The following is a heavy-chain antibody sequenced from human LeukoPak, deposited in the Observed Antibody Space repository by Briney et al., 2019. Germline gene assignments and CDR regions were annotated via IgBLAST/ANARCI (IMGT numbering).Heavy chain of an antibody. CDR3: ARGGVFGRNGMDV. J-gene: IGHJ6*02. CDR2: INSDESST. Sequence: GGSLRLSCAASGFTFSEYWMHWVRQTPGKGLVWVLRINSDESSTNYADSVKGRFTISGDNAKNTMYLQMNSLRVEDTAVYYCARGGVFGRNGMDVWGQGTTVTVSS. V-gene: IGHV3-74*01. CDR1: GFTFSEYW. D-gene: IGHD6-13*01.